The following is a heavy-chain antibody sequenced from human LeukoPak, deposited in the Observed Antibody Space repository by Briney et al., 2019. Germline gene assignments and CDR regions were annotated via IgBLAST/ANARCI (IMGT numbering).Heavy chain of an antibody. CDR3: TTAVIRGINAFHI. CDR1: GFTFSSYS. J-gene: IGHJ3*02. Sequence: GGSLRLSCAASGFTFSSYSMNWVRQAPGKGLEWVGRIKSKTDGGTTNYAAPVNGRFTISRDDSKNTLYLQMNSLKTEDTAMYYCTTAVIRGINAFHIWGQGTMVTVSS. V-gene: IGHV3-15*01. D-gene: IGHD3-10*01. CDR2: IKSKTDGGTT.